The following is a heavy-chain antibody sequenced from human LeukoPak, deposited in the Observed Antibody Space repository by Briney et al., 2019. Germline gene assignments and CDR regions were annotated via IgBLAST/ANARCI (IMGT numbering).Heavy chain of an antibody. Sequence: PGGSLRLSCAASGFTFSSYAMSWVRQAPGKGLEWVSAISGSGGSTYYADSVKGRFTISRDNSKNTLYLQMNSLRAEDTAVYYCARAPGYCSSTSCPYYFDYWGQGTLVTVSS. CDR1: GFTFSSYA. V-gene: IGHV3-23*01. D-gene: IGHD2-2*01. CDR3: ARAPGYCSSTSCPYYFDY. CDR2: ISGSGGST. J-gene: IGHJ4*02.